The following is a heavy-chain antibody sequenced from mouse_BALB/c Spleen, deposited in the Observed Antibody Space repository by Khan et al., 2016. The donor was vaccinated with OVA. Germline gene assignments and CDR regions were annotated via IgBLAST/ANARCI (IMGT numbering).Heavy chain of an antibody. Sequence: LQLQVPGVELLRPGPSVKLSSKTLSYIFTSYCIHWLKQRTGQGLQWIARIYPGTDNSYYNEKFKDKATLTADKSSITAYTEFSSVKSEDTDVYFSAREEGLYRLKHGGKGTTLTVAS. J-gene: IGHJ2*01. CDR3: AREEGLYRLKH. CDR2: IYPGTDNS. D-gene: IGHD2-2*01. V-gene: IGHV1-76*01. CDR1: SYIFTSYC.